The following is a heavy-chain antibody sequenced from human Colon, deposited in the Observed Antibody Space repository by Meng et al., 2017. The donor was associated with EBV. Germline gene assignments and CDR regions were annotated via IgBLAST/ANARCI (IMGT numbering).Heavy chain of an antibody. V-gene: IGHV7-4-1*02. CDR2: ISTNTGTP. CDR1: GYTCSTYT. Sequence: VHVVESGSELKKHGASGKVSCKAFGYTCSTYTINWVRQAHGRGLEWMGWISTNTGTPTYTQGFTGRFVFSLDTSVSTAYLQISSLKAEDTAVYYCARGGNFDPWGQGTLVTVSS. D-gene: IGHD2/OR15-2a*01. J-gene: IGHJ5*02. CDR3: ARGGNFDP.